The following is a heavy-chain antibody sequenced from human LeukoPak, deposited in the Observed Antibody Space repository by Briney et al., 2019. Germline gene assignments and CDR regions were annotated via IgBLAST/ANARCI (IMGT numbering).Heavy chain of an antibody. D-gene: IGHD2-2*01. J-gene: IGHJ5*02. V-gene: IGHV3-30-3*01. CDR1: GFTFSSYA. CDR3: ARGQVGNPRYNWFDP. Sequence: GGSLRLSCAASGFTFSSYAMHWVRQAPGRGLEWVAVISYDGSNKYYADSVKGRFTISRDNSKNTLYLQMNSLRAEDTAVYYCARGQVGNPRYNWFDPWGQGTLVTVSS. CDR2: ISYDGSNK.